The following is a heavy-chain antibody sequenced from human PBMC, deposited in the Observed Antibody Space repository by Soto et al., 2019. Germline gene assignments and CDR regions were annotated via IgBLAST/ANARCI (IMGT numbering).Heavy chain of an antibody. V-gene: IGHV1-2*02. Sequence: ASVKVSCKASGSIFTAYSMHWVRQAPGQGLEWLGWINPNSGDTIYAQKFQDRVTMTCDTSVSTAYLELSSLSSDDTALYYWAREASAVVSLDYWGQGTLVTVSS. CDR3: AREASAVVSLDY. CDR2: INPNSGDT. D-gene: IGHD2-15*01. CDR1: GSIFTAYS. J-gene: IGHJ4*02.